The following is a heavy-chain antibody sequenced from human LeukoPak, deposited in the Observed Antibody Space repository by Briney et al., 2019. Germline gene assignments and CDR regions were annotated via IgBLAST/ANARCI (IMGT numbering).Heavy chain of an antibody. Sequence: PSETLSLTCTVSGGSISSYYWSWVRQAPGKGLEWVSGIRGSGVDTFYADSVEGRFTISRDNSKNTLSLQMNSLRAEDTAVYYCAKYNSGSGGWYVDYWGQGTLVTVSS. CDR2: IRGSGVDT. CDR3: AKYNSGSGGWYVDY. D-gene: IGHD6-19*01. V-gene: IGHV3-23*01. CDR1: GGSISSYY. J-gene: IGHJ4*02.